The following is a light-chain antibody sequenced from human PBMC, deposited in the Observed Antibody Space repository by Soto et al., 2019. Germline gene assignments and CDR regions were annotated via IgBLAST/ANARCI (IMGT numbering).Light chain of an antibody. Sequence: SYELTQPPSVSVSPGQTASITCSGDKLGNHYASWYQQKPGQSPVLVIYRDTQRPSGIPDRFSGASSGNTATLTISGTQAIDEADYYCQTWDSSSYVFGTGTKLTVL. CDR2: RDT. J-gene: IGLJ1*01. V-gene: IGLV3-1*01. CDR1: KLGNHY. CDR3: QTWDSSSYV.